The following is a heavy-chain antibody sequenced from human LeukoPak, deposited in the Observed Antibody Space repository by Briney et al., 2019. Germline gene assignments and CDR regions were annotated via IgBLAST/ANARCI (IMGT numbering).Heavy chain of an antibody. CDR1: GGSFSGYN. J-gene: IGHJ4*02. V-gene: IGHV4-34*01. CDR2: IDHSGST. D-gene: IGHD2-8*02. CDR3: ARGVPGY. Sequence: SETLSLTCAVYGGSFSGYNWSWIRQPPGKGLGWIGQIDHSGSTSYNPSLKSRVTISIDTSKNQFSLKLTSVTAADTAVYYCARGVPGYWGQGTLVTVSS.